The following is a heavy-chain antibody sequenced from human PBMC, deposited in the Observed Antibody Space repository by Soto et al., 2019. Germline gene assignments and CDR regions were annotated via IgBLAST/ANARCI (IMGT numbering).Heavy chain of an antibody. Sequence: GGSLRLSCAASGFTFSSYGMHWVRQAPGKGLEWVAVISYDGSNKYYADSVKGRFTISRDNSKNTLYLQMNSLRAEDTAVYYCAKDEELGYYYYYYMDVWGKGTTVTVSS. CDR3: AKDEELGYYYYYYMDV. J-gene: IGHJ6*03. D-gene: IGHD1-7*01. V-gene: IGHV3-30*18. CDR2: ISYDGSNK. CDR1: GFTFSSYG.